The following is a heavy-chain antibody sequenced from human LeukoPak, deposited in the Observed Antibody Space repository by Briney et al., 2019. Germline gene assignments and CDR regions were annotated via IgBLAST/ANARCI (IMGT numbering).Heavy chain of an antibody. CDR1: GYMFGNYG. D-gene: IGHD3-16*02. CDR2: IIPIFGTA. CDR3: ARGRVVIVPLDAFDI. Sequence: SVKVSCKASGYMFGNYGVTWVRQAPGQGLEWMGGIIPIFGTANYAQKFQGRVTITADESTSTAYMELSSLRSEDTAVYYCARGRVVIVPLDAFDIWGQGTMVTVSS. V-gene: IGHV1-69*13. J-gene: IGHJ3*02.